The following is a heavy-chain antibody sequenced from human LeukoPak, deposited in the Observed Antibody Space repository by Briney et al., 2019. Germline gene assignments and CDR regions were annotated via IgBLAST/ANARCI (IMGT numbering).Heavy chain of an antibody. CDR2: IYHSGST. D-gene: IGHD2/OR15-2a*01. J-gene: IGHJ6*02. CDR1: GGSISSGGYS. V-gene: IGHV4-30-2*01. Sequence: SETLSLTCAVSGGSISSGGYSWSWIRQPPGKGLEWIGYIYHSGSTYYNPSLKSRVTISVDRSKNQFSLRLSSVTAADTAVYYCARANSAVFYYYGMDVWGQGTTVTVSS. CDR3: ARANSAVFYYYGMDV.